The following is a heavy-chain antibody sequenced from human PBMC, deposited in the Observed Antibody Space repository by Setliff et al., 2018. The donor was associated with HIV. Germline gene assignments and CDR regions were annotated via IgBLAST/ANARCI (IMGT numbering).Heavy chain of an antibody. D-gene: IGHD3-10*01. CDR3: ARSRVRGVIIKGY. V-gene: IGHV5-51*01. CDR1: GYRFTDYW. J-gene: IGHJ4*02. Sequence: GESLKISCRGSGYRFTDYWIGWVRQMPGKGLEWMGVIYPGDSDTRYNPSFQGQVAISADKSTSTAYLQWSSLKASDTAMYYCARSRVRGVIIKGYWGQGTPVTVSS. CDR2: IYPGDSDT.